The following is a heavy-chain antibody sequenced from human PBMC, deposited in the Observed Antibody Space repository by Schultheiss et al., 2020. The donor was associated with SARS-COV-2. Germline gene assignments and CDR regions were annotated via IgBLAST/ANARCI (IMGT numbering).Heavy chain of an antibody. D-gene: IGHD1-7*01. CDR1: GGSISSYYW. J-gene: IGHJ4*02. V-gene: IGHV2-5*08. Sequence: TLSLTCTVSGGSISSYYWSWIRQPPGKALEWLALIYWDDDKRYSPSLKSRLTITKDTSKNQVVLTMTNMDPVDTATYYCAHSEEEGSHGELDYWGQGTLVTVSS. CDR2: IYWDDDK. CDR3: AHSEEEGSHGELDY.